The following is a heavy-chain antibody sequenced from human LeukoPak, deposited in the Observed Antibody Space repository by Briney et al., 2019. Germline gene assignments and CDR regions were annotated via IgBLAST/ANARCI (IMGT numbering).Heavy chain of an antibody. CDR2: ISWNSGAI. D-gene: IGHD1-14*01. CDR1: GFTFDDFA. V-gene: IGHV3-9*03. J-gene: IGHJ3*02. Sequence: GRSLRLSCAASGFTFDDFAMHWVRQAPGKGLEWVASISWNSGAIGYADSVKGRFTISRHNAKNSLYLQMNSLRAEDMALYSCAKNMISAGRGTFDIWGQGTMVTVSS. CDR3: AKNMISAGRGTFDI.